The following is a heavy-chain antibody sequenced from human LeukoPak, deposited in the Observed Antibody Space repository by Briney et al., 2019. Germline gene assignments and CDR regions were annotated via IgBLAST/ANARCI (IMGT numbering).Heavy chain of an antibody. CDR1: GFTFDDDA. D-gene: IGHD6-6*01. CDR3: ARVSTYTTSSGEFDY. Sequence: RSLRLSCAASGFTFDDDARNWVRQAPGMGLECVSGISWNSGGIAYADSVKGRFTISRDNAKNSLYLQMNSLRAEDTALYYCARVSTYTTSSGEFDYWGQGTLVTVSS. CDR2: ISWNSGGI. V-gene: IGHV3-9*01. J-gene: IGHJ4*02.